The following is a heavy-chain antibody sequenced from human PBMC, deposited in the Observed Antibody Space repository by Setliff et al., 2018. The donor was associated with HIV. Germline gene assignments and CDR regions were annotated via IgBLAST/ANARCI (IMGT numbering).Heavy chain of an antibody. CDR1: GGSFSGYY. Sequence: PSETLSLTCAVYGGSFSGYYWSWIRQPPGKGLEWIGEFNHGRSTNNNPSLKSRVTISGDTTKNQFSLKLTSVTAADTAVYYCAREHDYSNYRRLDSWGQGILVTVSS. J-gene: IGHJ4*02. D-gene: IGHD4-4*01. CDR3: AREHDYSNYRRLDS. V-gene: IGHV4-34*01. CDR2: FNHGRST.